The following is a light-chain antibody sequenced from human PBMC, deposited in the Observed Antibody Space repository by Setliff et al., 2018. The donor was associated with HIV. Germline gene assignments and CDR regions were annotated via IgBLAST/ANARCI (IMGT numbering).Light chain of an antibody. J-gene: IGLJ1*01. CDR3: YSYAGSFTWV. CDR1: RSDVGDYDL. CDR2: EVT. Sequence: QSALTQPASVSGSPGQSITISCTGTRSDVGDYDLVSWYQHHPGKAPKLIIFEVTKRPSGASTRFSGSKSGNTASLTISGLQADDEADYYCYSYAGSFTWVFGTGTKVTVL. V-gene: IGLV2-23*02.